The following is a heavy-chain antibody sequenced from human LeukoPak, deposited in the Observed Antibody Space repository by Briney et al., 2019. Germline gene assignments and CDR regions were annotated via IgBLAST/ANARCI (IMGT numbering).Heavy chain of an antibody. D-gene: IGHD3-22*01. J-gene: IGHJ4*02. V-gene: IGHV3-21*01. CDR1: RFTFYSYS. CDR3: ARGGIVVVDFDY. Sequence: GVSLSLTCAASRFTFYSYSMIWHRQAPGQGLEWVSSISSSSSYIYYADSVKGRFTISRDNAKNSLYLQMNSLRAEDTAVYYCARGGIVVVDFDYWGQGTLVTVPS. CDR2: ISSSSSYI.